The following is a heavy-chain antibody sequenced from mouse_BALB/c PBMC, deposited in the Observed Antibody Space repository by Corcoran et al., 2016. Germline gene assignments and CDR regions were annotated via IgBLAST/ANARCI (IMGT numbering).Heavy chain of an antibody. CDR3: ARRDYDYVYFDY. CDR1: GYSFTGYY. J-gene: IGHJ2*01. CDR2: ISCYNGAT. Sequence: LVKTGASVKISCKASGYSFTGYYMHWVKQSHGKSLEWIEYISCYNGATTYNQKFKGKATFTVDTSSSTAYMQFNSLTSEDSAVYYCARRDYDYVYFDYWGQGTTLTVSS. D-gene: IGHD2-4*01. V-gene: IGHV1S34*01.